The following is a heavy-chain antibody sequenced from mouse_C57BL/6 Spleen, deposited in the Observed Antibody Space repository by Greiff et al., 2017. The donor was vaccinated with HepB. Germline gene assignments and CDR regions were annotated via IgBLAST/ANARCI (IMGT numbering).Heavy chain of an antibody. CDR3: ARWSVTTVVYFDY. J-gene: IGHJ2*01. CDR2: INPYNGGT. D-gene: IGHD1-1*01. Sequence: EVKLQESGPVLVKPGASVKMSCKASGYTFTDYYMNWVKQSHGKSLEWIGVINPYNGGTSYNQKFKGKATLTVDKSSSTAYMELNSLTSEDSAVYYCARWSVTTVVYFDYWGQGTTLTVSS. CDR1: GYTFTDYY. V-gene: IGHV1-19*01.